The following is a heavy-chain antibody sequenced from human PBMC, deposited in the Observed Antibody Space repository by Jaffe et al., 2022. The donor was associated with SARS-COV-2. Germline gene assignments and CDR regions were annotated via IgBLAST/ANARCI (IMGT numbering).Heavy chain of an antibody. CDR3: ARDRGVVAATPYYYYGMDV. V-gene: IGHV1-69*01. D-gene: IGHD2-15*01. CDR2: IIPIFGTA. Sequence: QVQLVQSGAEVKKPGSSVKVSCKASGGTFSSYAISWVRQAPGQGLEWMGGIIPIFGTANYAQKFQGRVTITADESTSTAYMELSSLRSEDTAVYYCARDRGVVAATPYYYYGMDVWGQGTTVTVSS. J-gene: IGHJ6*02. CDR1: GGTFSSYA.